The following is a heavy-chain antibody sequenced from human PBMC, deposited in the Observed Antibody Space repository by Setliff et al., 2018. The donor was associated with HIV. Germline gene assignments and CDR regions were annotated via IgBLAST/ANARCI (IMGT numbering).Heavy chain of an antibody. CDR3: ARDYGSGSYDH. Sequence: PSETLSLTCTVSGGSLRSYYWSWIRQSPGKGLEWIGYIFSSGTTDYNPSLKSRVTLAPDTSTNQFSLKLRSVTAADTAVYYCARDYGSGSYDHWGQGTLVTVSS. D-gene: IGHD3-10*01. CDR2: IFSSGTT. CDR1: GGSLRSYY. J-gene: IGHJ5*02. V-gene: IGHV4-59*08.